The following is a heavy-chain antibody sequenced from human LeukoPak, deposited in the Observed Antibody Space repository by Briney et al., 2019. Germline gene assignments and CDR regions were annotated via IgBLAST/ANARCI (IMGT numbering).Heavy chain of an antibody. CDR3: AREMGPVAVAGTDFDY. J-gene: IGHJ4*02. CDR1: GGSISSYY. D-gene: IGHD6-19*01. CDR2: IYTSGST. Sequence: SETLSLTCTVSGGSISSYYWSWIWQPAGKGLEWIGRIYTSGSTNYNPSLKSRVTMSVDSSKNQFSLKLSSVTAADTAVYYCAREMGPVAVAGTDFDYWGQGTLVTVSS. V-gene: IGHV4-4*07.